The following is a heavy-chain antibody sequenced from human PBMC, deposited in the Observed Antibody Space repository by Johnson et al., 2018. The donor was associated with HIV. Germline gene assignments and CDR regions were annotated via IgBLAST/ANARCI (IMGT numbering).Heavy chain of an antibody. J-gene: IGHJ3*02. CDR1: GFTFSDYY. CDR2: ISSSGSTI. V-gene: IGHV3-11*04. CDR3: ASITTIAAAGRGAFDI. D-gene: IGHD6-13*01. Sequence: QEQLVESGGGLVKPGGSLRLSCAASGFTFSDYYMSWIRQAPGKGLEWVSYISSSGSTIYYADSVKGRFTISRDNAKNSRYLQMNSLRAEDTAVYYCASITTIAAAGRGAFDIWGQGTMVTVSS.